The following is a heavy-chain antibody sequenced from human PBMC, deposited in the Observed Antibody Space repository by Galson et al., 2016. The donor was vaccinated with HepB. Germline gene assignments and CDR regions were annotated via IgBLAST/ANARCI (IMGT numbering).Heavy chain of an antibody. CDR2: ISYSGATI. V-gene: IGHV3-48*02. Sequence: SLRLSCAASGFTLSSYNMNWVRQAPGKWLEWLSYISYSGATIYYADSVKGRFTISRDNAKNSLYLQMNSLRDEDTAIYYCARDPRDSSGFFPNYFDYWGQGTLVTVSS. CDR1: GFTLSSYN. CDR3: ARDPRDSSGFFPNYFDY. D-gene: IGHD3-22*01. J-gene: IGHJ4*02.